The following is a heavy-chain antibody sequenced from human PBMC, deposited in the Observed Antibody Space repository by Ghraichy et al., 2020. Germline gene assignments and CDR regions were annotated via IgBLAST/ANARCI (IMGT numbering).Heavy chain of an antibody. CDR2: ISSSSSYI. CDR3: ARDQYYDILGDYYYYGMDV. D-gene: IGHD3-9*01. Sequence: GESLNISCAASGFTFSSYSMNWVRQAPGKGLEWVSSISSSSSYIYYADSVKGRFTISRDNAKNSLYLQMNSLRAEDTAVYYCARDQYYDILGDYYYYGMDVWGQGTTVTVSS. V-gene: IGHV3-21*01. CDR1: GFTFSSYS. J-gene: IGHJ6*02.